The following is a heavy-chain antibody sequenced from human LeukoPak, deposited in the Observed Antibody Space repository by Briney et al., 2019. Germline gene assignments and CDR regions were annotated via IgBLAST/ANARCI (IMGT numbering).Heavy chain of an antibody. CDR1: GGSMSRYY. J-gene: IGHJ5*02. CDR3: ARGSVITFGGVTQTGGNWFDP. D-gene: IGHD3-16*01. V-gene: IGHV4-4*07. Sequence: SETLSLTCTVSGGSMSRYYWSWIRPPAGKGLEWIGPIYSGGNTNYNPSLKSRVTMSVDTSKNQFSLKLTSVTAADTAVYYCARGSVITFGGVTQTGGNWFDPWGQGTLVTVSS. CDR2: IYSGGNT.